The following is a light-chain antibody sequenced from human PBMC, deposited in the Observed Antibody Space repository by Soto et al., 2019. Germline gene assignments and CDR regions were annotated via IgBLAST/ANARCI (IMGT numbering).Light chain of an antibody. Sequence: DIVMTQSPATLSVFPGERATLSCRASQNINRNLAWYQQKPGQAPRLLIYDASYRAPGIPARFSGSGSGTDFTLTISSLEAEDSAVYYCQQRGSWPATFGPGTKVDIK. V-gene: IGKV3-11*01. CDR1: QNINRN. CDR2: DAS. CDR3: QQRGSWPAT. J-gene: IGKJ3*01.